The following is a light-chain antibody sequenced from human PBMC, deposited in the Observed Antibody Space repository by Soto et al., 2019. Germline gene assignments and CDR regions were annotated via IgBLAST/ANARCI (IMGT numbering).Light chain of an antibody. Sequence: EIVLTQSPATLSLSPGERATLSCRASQSVSSYLAWYQQKPGQAPRLLIYDASNRATGIPARFSGSVSGTDFTLTISSLEPEDFAVYYCQQRSNWPKLTFGGGTNVEIK. CDR2: DAS. J-gene: IGKJ4*01. CDR3: QQRSNWPKLT. CDR1: QSVSSY. V-gene: IGKV3-11*01.